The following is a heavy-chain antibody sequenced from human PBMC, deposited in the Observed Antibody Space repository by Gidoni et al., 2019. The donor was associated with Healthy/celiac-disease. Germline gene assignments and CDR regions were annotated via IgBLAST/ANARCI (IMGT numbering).Heavy chain of an antibody. CDR2: IRGSGVRT. CDR1: GFTLSSYA. V-gene: IGHV3-23*04. D-gene: IGHD6-6*01. Sequence: EVQLVESGGGLVQPGGSLRLSCAASGFTLSSYAIGWVRQAPGKGLAWVSAIRGSGVRTYSADSVKCRFPISRDNSKNTLYLQMNSLRAEDTAVYYCAKDRIAAQLGQYYFDYWGQGTLVTVSS. CDR3: AKDRIAAQLGQYYFDY. J-gene: IGHJ4*02.